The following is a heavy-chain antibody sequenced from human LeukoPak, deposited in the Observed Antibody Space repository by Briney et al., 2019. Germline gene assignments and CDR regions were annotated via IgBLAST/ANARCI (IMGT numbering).Heavy chain of an antibody. Sequence: ASVKVSCKASGYTFTSYYMHWVRQAPGQGLEWMGIINPSGGSTSYAQKFQGRVTMTRDMSTSTVYMELSSLRSEDTAVYYCARARANCSSTSCYTFRSGAAPFDYWGQGTLVTVSS. J-gene: IGHJ4*02. CDR2: INPSGGST. CDR1: GYTFTSYY. CDR3: ARARANCSSTSCYTFRSGAAPFDY. D-gene: IGHD2-2*02. V-gene: IGHV1-46*01.